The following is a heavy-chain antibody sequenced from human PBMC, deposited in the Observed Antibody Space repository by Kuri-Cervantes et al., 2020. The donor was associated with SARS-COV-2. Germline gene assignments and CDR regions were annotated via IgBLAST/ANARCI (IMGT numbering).Heavy chain of an antibody. D-gene: IGHD3-10*01. Sequence: ASVKVSCKASGYTFTGYYMHWVRQAPGQGLEWMGWINPNSGGTNYAQKFQGRVTMTRDTSISTAYMELSRLRSDDTAVYYCARDAYYGSGSESYYYYMDVWGKGTTVTVSS. CDR2: INPNSGGT. V-gene: IGHV1-2*02. CDR1: GYTFTGYY. CDR3: ARDAYYGSGSESYYYYMDV. J-gene: IGHJ6*03.